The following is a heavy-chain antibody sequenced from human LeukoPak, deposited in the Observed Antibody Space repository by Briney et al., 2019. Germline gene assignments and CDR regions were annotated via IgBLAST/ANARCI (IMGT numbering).Heavy chain of an antibody. V-gene: IGHV4-39*07. CDR3: TRSPGVYNWFDP. J-gene: IGHJ5*02. Sequence: PSETLSLTCTVSGGSISSSSYYWGWIRQPPGKGLEWIGSIYYSGSTYYNPSLKSRVTISVDTSKNQFSLKLGSVTAADTAIYYCTRSPGVYNWFDPWGQGTLVTVSS. D-gene: IGHD7-27*01. CDR2: IYYSGST. CDR1: GGSISSSSYY.